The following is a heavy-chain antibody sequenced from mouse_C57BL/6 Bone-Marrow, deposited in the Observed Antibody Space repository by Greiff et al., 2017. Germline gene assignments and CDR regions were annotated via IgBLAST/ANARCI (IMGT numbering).Heavy chain of an antibody. Sequence: EVQLQQSGPVLVKPGASVKMSCKASGYTFTDYYMNWVKQSHGKSLEWIGVINPYNGGTSYNQKFKGKATLTVDKSSSTAYMELNSLTSEDSAVYYCARKNDFLAYWGQGTLVTVSA. V-gene: IGHV1-19*01. CDR3: ARKNDFLAY. CDR2: INPYNGGT. CDR1: GYTFTDYY. J-gene: IGHJ3*01. D-gene: IGHD2-4*01.